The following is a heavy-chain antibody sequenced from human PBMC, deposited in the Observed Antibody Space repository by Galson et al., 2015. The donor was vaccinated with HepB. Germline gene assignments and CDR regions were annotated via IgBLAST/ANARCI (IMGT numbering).Heavy chain of an antibody. Sequence: LSLTCTVSGYSISSGYYWGWIRQPPGKGLEWIGSIYHSGSTYYNPSLKSRVTISVDTSKNQFSLKLSSVTAADTAVYYCARDWGIAAAGRGNWFDPWGQGTLATVSS. J-gene: IGHJ5*02. CDR1: GYSISSGYY. V-gene: IGHV4-38-2*02. CDR3: ARDWGIAAAGRGNWFDP. D-gene: IGHD6-13*01. CDR2: IYHSGST.